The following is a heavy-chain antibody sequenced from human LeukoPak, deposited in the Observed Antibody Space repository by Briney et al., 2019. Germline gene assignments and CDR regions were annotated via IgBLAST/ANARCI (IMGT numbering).Heavy chain of an antibody. V-gene: IGHV4-4*07. D-gene: IGHD6-19*01. J-gene: IGHJ4*02. Sequence: SETLSLTCAVSGGSITGFFWTWIRQPAGEGLQYIGRIFSRGGANYNPSLQSRVAMSVDTSQNLFSLKLTSVTAADTAVYFCARVATPDVSSPLDYWGQGILVTVSS. CDR3: ARVATPDVSSPLDY. CDR1: GGSITGFF. CDR2: IFSRGGA.